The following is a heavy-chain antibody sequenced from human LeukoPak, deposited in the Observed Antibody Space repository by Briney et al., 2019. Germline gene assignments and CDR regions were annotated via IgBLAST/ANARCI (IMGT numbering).Heavy chain of an antibody. Sequence: SETLSLTCTVSGDSISNYYWSWIRQPPGKGLEWIGEINHSGSTNYNPSLKSRVTISVDTSKNQFSLKLSSVTAADTAVYYCARGVLYGDYGEYWGQGTLVTVSS. CDR2: INHSGST. CDR3: ARGVLYGDYGEY. J-gene: IGHJ4*02. V-gene: IGHV4-34*01. D-gene: IGHD4-17*01. CDR1: GDSISNYY.